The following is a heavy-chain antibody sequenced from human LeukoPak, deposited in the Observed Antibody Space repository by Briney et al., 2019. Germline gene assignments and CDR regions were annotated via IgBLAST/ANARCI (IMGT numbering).Heavy chain of an antibody. V-gene: IGHV3-23*01. J-gene: IGHJ4*02. Sequence: PGGSLSLSCSASGFPFTNYAMSWVRQAPGKGLEWVSTIIGSGISTYYADSVKGRFTISRDNSQNTLYLHMNSLTAADTAVYYCVKDLKRHFGWDGGRKWGQGTLVTVSS. CDR1: GFPFTNYA. CDR2: IIGSGIST. D-gene: IGHD3-9*01. CDR3: VKDLKRHFGWDGGRK.